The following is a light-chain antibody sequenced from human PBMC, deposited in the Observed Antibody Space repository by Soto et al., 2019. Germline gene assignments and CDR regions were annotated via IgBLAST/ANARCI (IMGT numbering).Light chain of an antibody. CDR1: QIVSSSY. Sequence: EIVLTQSPGTLSLSPGERATLSCRASQIVSSSYLAWYQHKPGQAPRLLIYGASSRATGIPDRFSGSGSETHFTLTISRLEPEDFAVYYCQQAGGSLRTFGQGTKVDIK. V-gene: IGKV3-20*01. J-gene: IGKJ1*01. CDR3: QQAGGSLRT. CDR2: GAS.